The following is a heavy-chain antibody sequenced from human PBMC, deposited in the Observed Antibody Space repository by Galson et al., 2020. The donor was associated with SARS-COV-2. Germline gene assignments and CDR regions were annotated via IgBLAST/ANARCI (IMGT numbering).Heavy chain of an antibody. CDR3: AKRHRDSSGFDY. V-gene: IGHV3-23*01. CDR1: GFTFSSYA. Sequence: LSLTCAASGFTFSSYAMNWPRQAPGKGLEWVSGVSGSGSTTYYAGSVKGRFTISRDNSQNTLYLQMNSLRAEDTAIYYCAKRHRDSSGFDYWGQGARVTVSS. CDR2: VSGSGSTT. D-gene: IGHD3-22*01. J-gene: IGHJ4*02.